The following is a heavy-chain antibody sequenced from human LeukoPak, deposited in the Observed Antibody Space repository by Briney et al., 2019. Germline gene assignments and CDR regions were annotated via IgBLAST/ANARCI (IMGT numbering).Heavy chain of an antibody. J-gene: IGHJ4*02. D-gene: IGHD3-9*01. Sequence: SETLSLTCTVSGGSISSYYWSWIRQPPGKGLEWIGYIYYSGSTSYNPSLKSRVTISVDTSKNQFSLKLSSVTAADTAVYYCARANYDILTGHPEDFDYWGQGTLVTVSS. CDR2: IYYSGST. V-gene: IGHV4-59*01. CDR3: ARANYDILTGHPEDFDY. CDR1: GGSISSYY.